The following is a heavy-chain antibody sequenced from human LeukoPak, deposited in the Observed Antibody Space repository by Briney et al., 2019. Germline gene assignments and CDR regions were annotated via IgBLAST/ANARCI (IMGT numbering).Heavy chain of an antibody. CDR1: GYTFTAYY. Sequence: ASVKVSCKASGYTFTAYYIHWVRQAPGQGLECMGWINPNSGDTNYAQKFQGRVTMTRDTSISTAYMEVSGLRSDDTAVYYCARSREHSFDIWGQGTMVTVSS. J-gene: IGHJ3*02. CDR2: INPNSGDT. D-gene: IGHD1-26*01. CDR3: ARSREHSFDI. V-gene: IGHV1-2*02.